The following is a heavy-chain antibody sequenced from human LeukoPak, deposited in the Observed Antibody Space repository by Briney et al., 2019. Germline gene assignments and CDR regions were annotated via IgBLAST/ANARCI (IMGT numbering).Heavy chain of an antibody. CDR1: GYTFTNYY. Sequence: ASVKVSCKASGYTFTNYYIHWVRQAPGHGLEWMGISNPSGDSTNYAQKFQGRVTMTRDTSTSTVYMELSSLRSEDTAVYYCARMDAGNYSYYYTDVWGKGTTVTVSS. CDR3: ARMDAGNYSYYYTDV. D-gene: IGHD3/OR15-3a*01. CDR2: SNPSGDST. J-gene: IGHJ6*03. V-gene: IGHV1-46*01.